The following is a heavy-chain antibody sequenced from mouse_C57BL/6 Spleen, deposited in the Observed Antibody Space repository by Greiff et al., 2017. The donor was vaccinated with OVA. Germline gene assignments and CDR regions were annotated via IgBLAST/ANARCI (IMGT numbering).Heavy chain of an antibody. V-gene: IGHV1-15*01. CDR3: TKQGAIDY. CDR1: GYTFTDYE. CDR2: IDPETGGT. Sequence: QVQLKQSGAELVRPGASVTLSCKASGYTFTDYEMHWVKQTPVHGLEWIGAIDPETGGTAYNQKFKGKAILTADKSSSTAYMELRSRTSEDSAVYYCTKQGAIDYWGQGTSVTVSS. J-gene: IGHJ4*01.